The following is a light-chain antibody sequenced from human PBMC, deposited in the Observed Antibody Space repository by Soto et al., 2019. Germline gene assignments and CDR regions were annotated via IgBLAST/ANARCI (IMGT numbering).Light chain of an antibody. CDR2: GAS. J-gene: IGKJ2*01. Sequence: EIVLTQSPGTLSLSPGERATLSCRASQSVSSSYLAWYQQKPGQAPRPLIYGASSRATSIPDTFSGSGSGTGFTLTISRLVPEDFAVYYCQQYGSSPPYTFGQGTKLEIK. CDR3: QQYGSSPPYT. V-gene: IGKV3-20*01. CDR1: QSVSSSY.